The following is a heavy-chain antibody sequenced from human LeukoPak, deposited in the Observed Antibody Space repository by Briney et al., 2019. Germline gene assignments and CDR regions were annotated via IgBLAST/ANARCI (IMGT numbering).Heavy chain of an antibody. V-gene: IGHV4-39*01. CDR2: IYYSGST. J-gene: IGHJ5*02. CDR3: ARSSGVVIHNWFDP. CDR1: GGSIRGSSYY. Sequence: TSETLSLTCTVSGGSIRGSSYYWVWIRQPPGKGLEWIGTIYYSGSTYYNPSLKSRVTISADTSKNQLSLKARSVTAADTAVYYCARSSGVVIHNWFDPWGQGTLVTVSS. D-gene: IGHD3-3*01.